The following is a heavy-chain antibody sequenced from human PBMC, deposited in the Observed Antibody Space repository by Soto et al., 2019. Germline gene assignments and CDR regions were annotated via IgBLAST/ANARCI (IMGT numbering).Heavy chain of an antibody. Sequence: PGESLKISCKGSGYSFTSYWIGWVRQMPGKGLEWMGIIYPGDSDTRYSPSFQGQVTISADKSISTAYLQWSSLKASDTAMYYCASKYCSGGSCRPWGVDIWGQGTMVSVSS. V-gene: IGHV5-51*01. CDR1: GYSFTSYW. CDR2: IYPGDSDT. J-gene: IGHJ3*02. CDR3: ASKYCSGGSCRPWGVDI. D-gene: IGHD2-15*01.